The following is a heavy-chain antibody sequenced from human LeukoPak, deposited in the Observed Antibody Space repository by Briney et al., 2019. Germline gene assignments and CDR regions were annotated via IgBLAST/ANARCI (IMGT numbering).Heavy chain of an antibody. CDR3: ARAYGSGSSFPDY. D-gene: IGHD3-10*01. CDR1: GFTFTNYG. CDR2: VWYDGSNK. Sequence: GGSLRLSCAASGFTFTNYGIHGVRQAPGKGLEGGAVVWYDGSNKNYADSVKGRFTISRDNSKNTLYLQMNSLRADDPAVYYCARAYGSGSSFPDYWRQGTLVTVSS. J-gene: IGHJ4*02. V-gene: IGHV3-33*01.